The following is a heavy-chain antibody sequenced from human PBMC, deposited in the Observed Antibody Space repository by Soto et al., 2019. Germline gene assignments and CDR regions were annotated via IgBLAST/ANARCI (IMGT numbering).Heavy chain of an antibody. CDR2: LGWARSTV. J-gene: IGHJ4*02. CDR1: GSSSDPFT. V-gene: IGHV3-9*02. D-gene: IGHD2-15*01. Sequence: GGSLRLSCVASGSSSDPFTMHWVRELPGKGLEWVAGLGWARSTVAYADSVQGRFTISRDHAKNSVDLLMDSLRPDDTALYFCAVSSPDIVVLPSSIYFTSWGPGTQVTVS. CDR3: AVSSPDIVVLPSSIYFTS.